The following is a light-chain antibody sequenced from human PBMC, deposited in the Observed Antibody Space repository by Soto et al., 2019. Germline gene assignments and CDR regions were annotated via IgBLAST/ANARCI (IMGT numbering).Light chain of an antibody. CDR2: GAS. J-gene: IGKJ1*01. CDR1: QSVSSN. CDR3: LQSFVTPRT. Sequence: EIVMTQSPATLSVSPGERATLSCRASQSVSSNLAWYQQKPGQAPRLLIYGASTRATGIPARFSGSGSGTDFTLTISSLQPEDFATYYCLQSFVTPRTFGQGTKVDIK. V-gene: IGKV3-15*01.